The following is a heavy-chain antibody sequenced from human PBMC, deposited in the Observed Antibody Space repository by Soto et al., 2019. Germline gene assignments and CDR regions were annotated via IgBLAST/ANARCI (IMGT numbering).Heavy chain of an antibody. D-gene: IGHD4-17*01. CDR3: ARSSGDDFFYYGMDV. Sequence: PAETLALTCSVSGASITSHYWSWIRQSAGEGLQWIGRVYARGATNYNPSLKSRVTISGDTSKDQSSLKLTSVTAADTAVYYCARSSGDDFFYYGMDVWGHGTTVTVPS. CDR1: GASITSHY. CDR2: VYARGAT. V-gene: IGHV4-4*07. J-gene: IGHJ6*02.